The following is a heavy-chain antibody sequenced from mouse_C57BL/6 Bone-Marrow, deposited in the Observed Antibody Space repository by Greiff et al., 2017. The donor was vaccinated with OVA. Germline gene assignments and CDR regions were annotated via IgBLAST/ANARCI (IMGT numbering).Heavy chain of an antibody. CDR3: ARRRAYDGYLYYAMDY. Sequence: EVQLQQSGPELVKPGASVKISCKASGYTFTDYYMNWVKQSHGKSLEWIGDINPNNGGTSYNQKFKGKATLTVDKSSSTAYMELRSLTSEDSAVYYCARRRAYDGYLYYAMDYWGQGTSVTVSS. V-gene: IGHV1-26*01. J-gene: IGHJ4*01. CDR1: GYTFTDYY. CDR2: INPNNGGT. D-gene: IGHD2-3*01.